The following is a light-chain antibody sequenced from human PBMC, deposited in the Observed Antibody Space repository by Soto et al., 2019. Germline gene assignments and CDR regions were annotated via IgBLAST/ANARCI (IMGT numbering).Light chain of an antibody. V-gene: IGKV3-20*01. CDR2: GAS. J-gene: IGKJ4*01. CDR1: QSVSSSS. CDR3: PQFGTSRLT. Sequence: EVVLTQSPGTLSLSTGERATLSCRASQSVSSSSLAWYQQKPGQAPRLLIYGASNRATGIPDRFSGSGSGTDFTLTISRLEPEAFAMYYCPQFGTSRLTFGGGTKVDIK.